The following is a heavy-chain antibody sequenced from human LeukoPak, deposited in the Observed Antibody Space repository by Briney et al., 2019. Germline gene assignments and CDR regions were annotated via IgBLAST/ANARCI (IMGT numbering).Heavy chain of an antibody. J-gene: IGHJ6*03. CDR1: GGSISSYY. V-gene: IGHV4-59*12. D-gene: IGHD6-13*01. CDR3: ARESIAAAGYYYYYYMDV. CDR2: IYYSGST. Sequence: SETLSLTCTVSGGSISSYYWSWIRQPPGKGLEWIGYIYYSGSTNYNPSLKSRVTMSVDTSKNQFSLKLSSVTAADTAVYYCARESIAAAGYYYYYYMDVWGKGTTVTISS.